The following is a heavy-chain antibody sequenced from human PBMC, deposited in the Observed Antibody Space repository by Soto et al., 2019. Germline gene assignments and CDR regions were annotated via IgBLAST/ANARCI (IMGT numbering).Heavy chain of an antibody. CDR1: GFSISSYY. D-gene: IGHD2-2*01. V-gene: IGHV4-59*01. CDR2: IYYSGST. J-gene: IGHJ6*03. Sequence: SETLSLTCTVSGFSISSYYWSWIRQPPGKGLEWIGYIYYSGSTNYNPSLKSRVTISVDTSKNQFSLKLSSVTAADTAVYYCARGRPQKGGYCSSTSCYSYYYYYMDVWGKGTTVTVSS. CDR3: ARGRPQKGGYCSSTSCYSYYYYYMDV.